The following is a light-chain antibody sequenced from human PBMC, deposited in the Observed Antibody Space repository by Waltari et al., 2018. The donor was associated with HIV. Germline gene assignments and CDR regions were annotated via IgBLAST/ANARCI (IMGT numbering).Light chain of an antibody. CDR1: ESIGTS. V-gene: IGKV1-12*01. CDR3: QHAHAFPHT. CDR2: DAS. J-gene: IGKJ2*01. Sequence: IHITQSPSSVSASVGDRFTFTCRATESIGTSLAWYQQKPHRPPKPLMFDASRLQTGVPSRFSGSGSGTHFNLTISRLQPEDFATYVCQHAHAFPHTVGRGTRLQI.